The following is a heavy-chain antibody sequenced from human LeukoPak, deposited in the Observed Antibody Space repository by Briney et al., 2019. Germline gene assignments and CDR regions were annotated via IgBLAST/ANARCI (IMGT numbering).Heavy chain of an antibody. V-gene: IGHV1-2*02. D-gene: IGHD2-21*01. CDR1: GYTFTGYY. CDR2: INPNSGGT. Sequence: ASVKVSCKASGYTFTGYYMQWVRQAPGQELEWMGWINPNSGGTNNAQKFQGRVTMTRDTSISTAYMELSRLRSDDTAVYYCARTYCGGDYYLNDAFDLWGQGRMVTVSS. J-gene: IGHJ3*01. CDR3: ARTYCGGDYYLNDAFDL.